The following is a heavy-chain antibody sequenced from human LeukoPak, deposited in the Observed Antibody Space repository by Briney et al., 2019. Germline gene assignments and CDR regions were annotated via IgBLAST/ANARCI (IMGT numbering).Heavy chain of an antibody. D-gene: IGHD3-10*02. CDR2: ISGSGGST. J-gene: IGHJ4*02. Sequence: GGSLRLSCAASGFTFSSYAMSWVRQAPGKGLEWVSAISGSGGSTYYADSEKGRFTISRDNSKNTLYLQMNSLRAEDTAVYYCAKVVRGVIRGFDYWGQGTLVTVSS. CDR1: GFTFSSYA. CDR3: AKVVRGVIRGFDY. V-gene: IGHV3-23*01.